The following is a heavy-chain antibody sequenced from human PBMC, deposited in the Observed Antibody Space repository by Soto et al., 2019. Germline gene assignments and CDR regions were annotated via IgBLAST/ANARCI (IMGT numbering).Heavy chain of an antibody. D-gene: IGHD6-13*01. CDR2: IYHSGST. Sequence: SETLSLTCTVSGGSVSSRSYFWGWIRQPPGKGLEWIGRIYHSGSTYYNPSLKSRLTISVDTSKNQFSLKVNSVTAADTGVYYCARQPLRYSSSWYDGEFEYWGQGILVTVSS. CDR1: GGSVSSRSYF. CDR3: ARQPLRYSSSWYDGEFEY. J-gene: IGHJ4*02. V-gene: IGHV4-39*01.